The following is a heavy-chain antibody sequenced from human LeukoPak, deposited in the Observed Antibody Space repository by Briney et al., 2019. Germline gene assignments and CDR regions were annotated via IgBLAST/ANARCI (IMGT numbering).Heavy chain of an antibody. Sequence: QSGVSLRLSCAASGFTFSGYEMNWVRQAPGKVLEWVSYISSSGSTIYYADSVKGRFTISRDNANNSLYLQMNSLRAEDTAVYYCARDGTSIHGSGCVYMDVWGKGTTLTISS. CDR3: ARDGTSIHGSGCVYMDV. D-gene: IGHD6-25*01. CDR1: GFTFSGYE. J-gene: IGHJ6*04. CDR2: ISSSGSTI. V-gene: IGHV3-48*03.